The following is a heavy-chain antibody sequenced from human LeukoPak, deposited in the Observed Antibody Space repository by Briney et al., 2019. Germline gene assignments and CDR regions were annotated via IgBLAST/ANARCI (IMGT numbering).Heavy chain of an antibody. V-gene: IGHV5-51*01. CDR1: GYSFTSYW. CDR2: IYPGDSGT. Sequence: GESLKISCKGSGYSFTSYWIGWVRQMPGKGLEWMGIIYPGDSGTGYSPSFQGQVTISADKSISTAYLQWSSLKASDTAMYYCARQGDYYDSSGYYEEGYFDYWGQGTLVTVSS. D-gene: IGHD3-22*01. J-gene: IGHJ4*02. CDR3: ARQGDYYDSSGYYEEGYFDY.